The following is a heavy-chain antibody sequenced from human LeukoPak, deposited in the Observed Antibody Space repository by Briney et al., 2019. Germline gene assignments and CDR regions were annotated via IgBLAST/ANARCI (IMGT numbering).Heavy chain of an antibody. CDR2: IYSGGST. J-gene: IGHJ4*02. D-gene: IGHD4-17*01. Sequence: GGSLRLSCAASGFTVSSNYMSWVRQAPGKGLEWVSVIYSGGSTYYADSVKGRFTISRDNSKNTLCLQMNSLRAEDTAVYYCARVPGYDDYGDFYYFDYWGQGTLVTVSS. CDR3: ARVPGYDDYGDFYYFDY. V-gene: IGHV3-53*01. CDR1: GFTVSSNY.